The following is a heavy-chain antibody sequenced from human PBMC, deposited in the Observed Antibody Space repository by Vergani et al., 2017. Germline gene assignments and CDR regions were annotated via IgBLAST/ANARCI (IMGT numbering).Heavy chain of an antibody. D-gene: IGHD2-15*01. J-gene: IGHJ4*02. CDR3: ARGSCLGGSCYKPLFDY. V-gene: IGHV4-4*01. CDR1: GDSISSNNC. CDR2: ICHTEDT. Sequence: QVQLQESGPGLVKPPGTLSLTCAVSGDSISSNNCWTWVRQPPGKGLEWIGEICHTEDTKYSPSLKSRVTMSEDTSKNQFSLNLTSVTAADTAVYFCARGSCLGGSCYKPLFDYWGQGILVTVSS.